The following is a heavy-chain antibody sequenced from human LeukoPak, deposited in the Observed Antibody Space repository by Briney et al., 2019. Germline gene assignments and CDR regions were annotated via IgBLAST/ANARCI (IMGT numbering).Heavy chain of an antibody. CDR2: INPNNGGT. J-gene: IGHJ4*02. V-gene: IGHV1-2*02. Sequence: ASVRVSCKASGYTFTGYYIHWVRQAPGQGLEWMGWINPNNGGTNYAQKFQGRVTMTRDTSISTAYMELNRLTSDDTAVYYCARDKYTGYETFDYWGQGTPVTVSS. CDR3: ARDKYTGYETFDY. D-gene: IGHD5-12*01. CDR1: GYTFTGYY.